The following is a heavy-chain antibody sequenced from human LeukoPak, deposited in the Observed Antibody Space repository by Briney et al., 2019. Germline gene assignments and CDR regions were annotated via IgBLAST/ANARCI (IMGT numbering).Heavy chain of an antibody. CDR2: ISAYNGNT. J-gene: IGHJ6*02. Sequence: ASVKVSCKASGYTFTSYGISWVRQAPGQGLEWMGRISAYNGNTNYAQKLQGRVTMTTDTSTSTAYMELRSLGSDDTAVYYCARDYYDSSGYQPMDVWGQGTTVTVSS. CDR3: ARDYYDSSGYQPMDV. D-gene: IGHD3-22*01. V-gene: IGHV1-18*01. CDR1: GYTFTSYG.